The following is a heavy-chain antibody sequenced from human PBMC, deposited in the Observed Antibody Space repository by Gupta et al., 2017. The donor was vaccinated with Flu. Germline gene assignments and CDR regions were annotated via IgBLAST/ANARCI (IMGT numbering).Heavy chain of an antibody. V-gene: IGHV3-48*03. CDR1: GFTFSSYE. J-gene: IGHJ4*02. Sequence: EVQLVESGGGLVQPGGSLRLSCAASGFTFSSYEMNWVRQAPGKGLEWVSYISSSGSTIYYADSVKGRFTISRDNAKNSLYLQMNSLRAENTAVYYCARAYSSSWGSFDYWGQGTLVTVSS. CDR2: ISSSGSTI. CDR3: ARAYSSSWGSFDY. D-gene: IGHD6-13*01.